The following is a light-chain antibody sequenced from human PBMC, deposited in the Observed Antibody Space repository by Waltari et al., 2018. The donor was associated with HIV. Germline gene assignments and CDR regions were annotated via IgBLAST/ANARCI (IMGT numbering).Light chain of an antibody. CDR2: GAS. Sequence: EVVMTQPPATLSVSPGERGTLSCRASQSVSSNLAWYQQKPGQPPRLLIYGASSRAAGVPARFSGSGSGTEFTLTISNLQSEDFAVYYCQQYNIWPCTFGQGTKVEVK. CDR1: QSVSSN. V-gene: IGKV3-15*01. CDR3: QQYNIWPCT. J-gene: IGKJ1*01.